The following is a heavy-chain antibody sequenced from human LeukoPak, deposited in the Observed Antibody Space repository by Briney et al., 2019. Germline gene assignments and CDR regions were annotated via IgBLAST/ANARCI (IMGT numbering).Heavy chain of an antibody. Sequence: GRSLRLSCAASGFPFTSYSMHWVRQAPGKGLEWVGVVLYDGSMQYYADSVKGRFTISRDNSKNTLYVQMNSLRGEDTAVYYCARSLIVVVITQSFDYWGQGTLVTVSS. J-gene: IGHJ4*02. CDR1: GFPFTSYS. V-gene: IGHV3-30*04. CDR3: ARSLIVVVITQSFDY. D-gene: IGHD3-22*01. CDR2: VLYDGSMQ.